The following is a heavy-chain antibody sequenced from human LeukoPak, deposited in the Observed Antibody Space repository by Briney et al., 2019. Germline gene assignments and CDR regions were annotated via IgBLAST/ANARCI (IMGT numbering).Heavy chain of an antibody. CDR3: ARDYYRRLGIVVVPTSDY. J-gene: IGHJ4*02. D-gene: IGHD2-2*01. V-gene: IGHV3-21*01. CDR1: GFSFSSYS. Sequence: GGSLRLSCAASGFSFSSYSMNWVRQAPGKGLEWVSSISSSSSYIYYADSVKGRFTISRDNAKNSLYLQMNSLRAEDTAVYYCARDYYRRLGIVVVPTSDYWGQGTLVTVSS. CDR2: ISSSSSYI.